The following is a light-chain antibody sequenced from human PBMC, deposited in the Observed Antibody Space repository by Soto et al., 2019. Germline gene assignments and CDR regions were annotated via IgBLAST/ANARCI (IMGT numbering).Light chain of an antibody. CDR1: SSDVGSYNL. CDR3: CSYAGSSTSPYV. Sequence: QSALTQPASVSGSPGQSITISCTGTSSDVGSYNLVSWYQQHPGKAPKLMIYEGSKRPSGVSNCFSGSKSGNTASLTISGLQAEDEADYYCCSYAGSSTSPYVFGTGTKLTVL. J-gene: IGLJ1*01. V-gene: IGLV2-23*01. CDR2: EGS.